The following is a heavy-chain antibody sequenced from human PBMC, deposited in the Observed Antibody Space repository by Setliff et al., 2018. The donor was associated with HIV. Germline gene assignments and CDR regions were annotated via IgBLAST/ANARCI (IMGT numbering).Heavy chain of an antibody. D-gene: IGHD6-19*01. CDR3: ARGSAVTGTLEY. J-gene: IGHJ4*02. CDR2: IFSTGST. Sequence: SETLSLTCSVSSGSISTYYWNWIRQPPGKGLEWIGHIFSTGSTNYNPSLKSRVIMSADTSKNQFSLRLTSLTAADTAMYYCARGSAVTGTLEYWGQGTLVTVSS. CDR1: SGSISTYY. V-gene: IGHV4-4*08.